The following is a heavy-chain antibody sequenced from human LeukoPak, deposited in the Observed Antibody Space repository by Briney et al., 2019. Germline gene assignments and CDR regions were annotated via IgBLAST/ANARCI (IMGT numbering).Heavy chain of an antibody. D-gene: IGHD2-2*01. J-gene: IGHJ5*02. Sequence: GGSLRLSCAASGFTFSSYAMHWVRQAPGKGLEWVAVISYDGSNKYYADSVKGRFTISRDNSKNTLYLQMNSLRAEDTAVYYCVRGPSIVVVPAAILKDPWGQGTLVTVSS. CDR2: ISYDGSNK. CDR3: VRGPSIVVVPAAILKDP. V-gene: IGHV3-30*04. CDR1: GFTFSSYA.